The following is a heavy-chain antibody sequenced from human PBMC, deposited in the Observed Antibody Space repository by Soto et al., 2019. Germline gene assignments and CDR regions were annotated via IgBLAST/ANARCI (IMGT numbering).Heavy chain of an antibody. V-gene: IGHV4-4*07. CDR3: ARERTYQLSGDDTLDI. J-gene: IGHJ3*02. Sequence: PSETLSLTCGVYGGSFRNYYWNWVRQSAGKGLEWIGRIYSNGKAYYNPSLKSRVTMSLDTLNNQVSLRLSSVTAADTAKYYCARERTYQLSGDDTLDIWGLGTMVTVSS. D-gene: IGHD2-2*01. CDR1: GGSFRNYY. CDR2: IYSNGKA.